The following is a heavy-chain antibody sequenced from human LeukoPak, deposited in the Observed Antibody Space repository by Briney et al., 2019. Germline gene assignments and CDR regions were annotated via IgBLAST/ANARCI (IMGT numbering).Heavy chain of an antibody. J-gene: IGHJ4*02. CDR3: ARVVAISDYVWGSYRFDY. V-gene: IGHV4-30-4*08. CDR2: IYYSGST. CDR1: GGSISSGDYY. D-gene: IGHD3-16*02. Sequence: SETLSLTXTVSGGSISSGDYYWSWIRQPPGKGLEWIGYIYYSGSTYYNPSLKSRVTISVDTSKNQFSLKLSSVTAADTAVYYCARVVAISDYVWGSYRFDYWGQGTLVTVSS.